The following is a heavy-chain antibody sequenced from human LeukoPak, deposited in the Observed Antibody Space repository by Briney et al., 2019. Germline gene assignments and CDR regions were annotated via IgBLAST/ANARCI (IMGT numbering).Heavy chain of an antibody. Sequence: SETLSLTCTVSGGSLSSGSYYWSWIRQPAGTGLEWLGRIYTSGSTNYNPSLKSRVTISVDTSKNQFSLKLSSVTAADTAVYYCARVSQLGIPDYWGQGTLVTVSS. V-gene: IGHV4-61*02. CDR2: IYTSGST. CDR3: ARVSQLGIPDY. CDR1: GGSLSSGSYY. D-gene: IGHD7-27*01. J-gene: IGHJ4*02.